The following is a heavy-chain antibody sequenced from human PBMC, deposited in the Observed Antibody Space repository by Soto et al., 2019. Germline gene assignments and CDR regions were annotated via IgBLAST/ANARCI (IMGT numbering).Heavy chain of an antibody. J-gene: IGHJ4*02. CDR2: INHRGRT. V-gene: IGHV4-34*01. CDR3: ARGDILTGYNN. CDR1: GGSFSGYY. D-gene: IGHD3-9*01. Sequence: QVQLQQWGAGLLKPSETLSLTCAVYGGSFSGYYWSWIRQPPGKGLEWIGEINHRGRTNYNPSLKSRVTIAVDTSKNQFSLKLSSVTAADTAVYYCARGDILTGYNNWGQGTLVTVSS.